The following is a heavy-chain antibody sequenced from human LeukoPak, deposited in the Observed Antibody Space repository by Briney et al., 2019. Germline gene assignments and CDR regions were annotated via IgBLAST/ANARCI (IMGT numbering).Heavy chain of an antibody. CDR3: VKGYCSSISCFGDY. V-gene: IGHV3-64D*09. CDR1: GFTFSSYA. D-gene: IGHD2-2*01. Sequence: GGSLRLSCSASGFTFSSYAMHWVRQAPGKGLEYVPAISSNGGSTYYADSVKGRFTISRDNSKNTLYLQMSSLRAEDTAVYYCVKGYCSSISCFGDYWGQGTLVTFSS. J-gene: IGHJ4*02. CDR2: ISSNGGST.